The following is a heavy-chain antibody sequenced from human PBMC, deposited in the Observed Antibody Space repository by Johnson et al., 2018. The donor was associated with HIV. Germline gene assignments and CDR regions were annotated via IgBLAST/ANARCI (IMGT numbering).Heavy chain of an antibody. Sequence: QMLLVESGGGVVQPGTSLRLSCTASGFAFSSYALHWVRQAPGKGLEWVAVISSDGRYAYSADSVNGRFTRSRDNSKNTLYLQMNSLRPEDSAVYYCATLWFGEVSVYDAFDVWGQGTMVTVSS. CDR1: GFAFSSYA. J-gene: IGHJ3*01. CDR3: ATLWFGEVSVYDAFDV. V-gene: IGHV3-30*04. CDR2: ISSDGRYA. D-gene: IGHD3-10*01.